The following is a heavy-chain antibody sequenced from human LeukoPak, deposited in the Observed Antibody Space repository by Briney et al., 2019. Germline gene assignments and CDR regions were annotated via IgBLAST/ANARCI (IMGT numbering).Heavy chain of an antibody. CDR3: VKEMLGRVVDTAMVVDFDY. J-gene: IGHJ4*02. CDR2: ISSNGGST. CDR1: GFTFSSYA. V-gene: IGHV3-64D*06. D-gene: IGHD5-18*01. Sequence: GGSLRLSCSASGFTFSSYAMHWVRQAPGKGLEYVSAISSNGGSTYYADSVKGRFTISRDNSKNTLYLQMSSLRAEDTAVYYCVKEMLGRVVDTAMVVDFDYWGQGTLVTVSS.